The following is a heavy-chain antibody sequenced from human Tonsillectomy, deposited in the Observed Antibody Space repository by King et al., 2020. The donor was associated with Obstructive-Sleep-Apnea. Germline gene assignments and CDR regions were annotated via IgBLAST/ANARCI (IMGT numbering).Heavy chain of an antibody. Sequence: VQLVESGGGLVQPGGSLTLSCAASGFTFRSYGMSWVRQAPGQGLEWVSSLSGRGGVTYYAGSVKGRFSVSGDFSKNMVYLQMSSLRVEDTAVYFCARWLRSTMKTYRFDSWGQGTLVTVSS. D-gene: IGHD5-12*01. CDR1: GFTFRSYG. CDR3: ARWLRSTMKTYRFDS. CDR2: LSGRGGVT. V-gene: IGHV3-23*04. J-gene: IGHJ4*02.